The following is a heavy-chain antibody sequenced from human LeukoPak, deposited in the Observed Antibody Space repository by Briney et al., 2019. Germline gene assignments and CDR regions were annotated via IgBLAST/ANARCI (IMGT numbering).Heavy chain of an antibody. CDR2: TIPIFGTA. CDR3: ARVGFVVVPAATAEYYYYYMDV. CDR1: GGTFSSYA. V-gene: IGHV1-69*06. D-gene: IGHD2-2*01. Sequence: SVKVSCKASGGTFSSYAISWVRQAPGQGLEWMGRTIPIFGTANYAQKFQGRVTITADKSTSTAYMELSSLRSEDTAVYYCARVGFVVVPAATAEYYYYYMDVWRKGTTVTVSS. J-gene: IGHJ6*03.